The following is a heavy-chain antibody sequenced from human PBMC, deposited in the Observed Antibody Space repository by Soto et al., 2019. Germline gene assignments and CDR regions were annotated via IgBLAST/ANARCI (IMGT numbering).Heavy chain of an antibody. Sequence: EVKVVESGGGLVQPGGSLRLSCASSGFSFSDHYMDWVRQAPGKGLEWVGRSRNRPKKYTTEYAASVKGRFTVSRDDSKNSLYLQMNTLKAEDTAIYYCVRMSAATSNAFDIWGQGTMVTVSS. CDR3: VRMSAATSNAFDI. CDR2: SRNRPKKYTT. D-gene: IGHD6-13*01. J-gene: IGHJ3*02. V-gene: IGHV3-72*01. CDR1: GFSFSDHY.